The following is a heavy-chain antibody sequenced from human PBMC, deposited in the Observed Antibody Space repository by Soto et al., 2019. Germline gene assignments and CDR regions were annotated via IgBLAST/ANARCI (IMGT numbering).Heavy chain of an antibody. J-gene: IGHJ4*02. Sequence: QVQLVESGGGVVQPGRSLRLSCAASGFIFSRFPMHWVRQAPGKGLEWVALMSSDGTNTYHADSVKGRFTISRDNSKNTLFLQMNSLRPEDTAVYYCARGGISVTGTPSPPFDNWGQGTLVTVSS. CDR3: ARGGISVTGTPSPPFDN. D-gene: IGHD6-19*01. V-gene: IGHV3-30-3*01. CDR1: GFIFSRFP. CDR2: MSSDGTNT.